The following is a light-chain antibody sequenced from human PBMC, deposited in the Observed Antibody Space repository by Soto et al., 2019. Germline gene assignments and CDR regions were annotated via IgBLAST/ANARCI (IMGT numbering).Light chain of an antibody. CDR3: HLSFSTPLK. Sequence: DIQMTQSPPSLSASVGDRVTISCRTSQSIKHYLSWYQQKPGKAPKLLICAASTLQSGVPSRFSGSGSGTDFTLTISSLQPEDFATYFCHLSFSTPLKFGQGTKVELK. CDR1: QSIKHY. CDR2: AAS. V-gene: IGKV1-39*01. J-gene: IGKJ1*01.